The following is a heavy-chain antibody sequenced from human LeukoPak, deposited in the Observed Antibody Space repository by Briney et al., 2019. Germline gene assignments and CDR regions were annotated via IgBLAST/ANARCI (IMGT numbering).Heavy chain of an antibody. V-gene: IGHV3-48*01. CDR2: ISSSSTI. CDR1: GVPFSSYG. CDR3: ARRLAATMVRGVIINPTNWFDP. J-gene: IGHJ5*02. D-gene: IGHD3-10*01. Sequence: PGGSLRLSCVASGVPFSSYGMNWVRQAPGKGLEWVSYISSSSTIYYADSVKGRFTISRDNAKNSLYLQMNSLRVEDTAVYYCARRLAATMVRGVIINPTNWFDPWGQGTLVTVSP.